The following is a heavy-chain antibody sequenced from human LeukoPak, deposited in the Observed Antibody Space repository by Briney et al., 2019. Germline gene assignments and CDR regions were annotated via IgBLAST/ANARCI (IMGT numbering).Heavy chain of an antibody. CDR3: ARESYYDSSGYYENDAFDI. CDR2: MNPNSGNT. D-gene: IGHD3-22*01. V-gene: IGHV1-8*01. Sequence: ASVKVSCKASGYTFTSYDINWVRQATGQGLEWMGWMNPNSGNTGYAQKFRGRVTMTRNTSISTAYMELSSLRSEDTAVYYCARESYYDSSGYYENDAFDIWGQGTMVTVSS. J-gene: IGHJ3*02. CDR1: GYTFTSYD.